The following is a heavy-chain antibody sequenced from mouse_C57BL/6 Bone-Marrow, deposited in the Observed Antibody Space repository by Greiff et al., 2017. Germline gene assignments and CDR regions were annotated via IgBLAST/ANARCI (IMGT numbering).Heavy chain of an antibody. CDR1: GYTFPDYY. V-gene: IGHV1-76*01. J-gene: IGHJ4*01. CDR2: IYPGSGNT. CDR3: ERKPVPWDAMDY. Sequence: VQLQQSGAELVRPGASVKLSCKASGYTFPDYYINWVKQRPGQGLEWIARIYPGSGNTDYNEKFKGKATLTAEKSSSTAYVQLSSLTSEDAAVYFCERKPVPWDAMDYWGQGTSVTVSS. D-gene: IGHD4-1*01.